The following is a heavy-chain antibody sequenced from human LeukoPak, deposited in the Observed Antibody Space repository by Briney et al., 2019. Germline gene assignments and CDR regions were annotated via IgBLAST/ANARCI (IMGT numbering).Heavy chain of an antibody. Sequence: SETLSLTCAVYGGSFSGYYWSWIRQPPGKGLEWIGEINHSGSTNYNPSLKSRVTISVDTSKNQFSLKLRSVTAADTAVYYCARHCRRRGYGSGGVDLWGQGTLVTVSS. CDR2: INHSGST. CDR1: GGSFSGYY. D-gene: IGHD3-10*01. J-gene: IGHJ5*02. CDR3: ARHCRRRGYGSGGVDL. V-gene: IGHV4-34*01.